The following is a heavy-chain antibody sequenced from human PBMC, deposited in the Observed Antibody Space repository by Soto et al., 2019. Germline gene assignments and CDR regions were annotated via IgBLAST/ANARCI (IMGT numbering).Heavy chain of an antibody. D-gene: IGHD6-19*01. CDR3: ARKEWDSSNAFDI. CDR1: GFTFSSYG. Sequence: GGSLRLSCAASGFTFSSYGMHWVRQAPGKGLEWVAVIWYDGSNKYYADSVKGRFTISRDNSKNTLYLQMNSLRAEDTAVYYCARKEWDSSNAFDIWGQGTMVTVSS. J-gene: IGHJ3*02. V-gene: IGHV3-33*01. CDR2: IWYDGSNK.